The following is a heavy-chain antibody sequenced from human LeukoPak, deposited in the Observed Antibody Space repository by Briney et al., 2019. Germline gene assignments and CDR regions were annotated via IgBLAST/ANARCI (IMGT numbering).Heavy chain of an antibody. CDR3: ARGSYYYFDY. CDR2: ITSSSDYT. CDR1: GFSFSNYH. V-gene: IGHV3-11*05. J-gene: IGHJ4*02. Sequence: GESLRLSCVDSGFSFSNYHMSWIRQAPGKGLEWLSYITSSSDYTNYADSVKGRFTISRDNAEKSLYLQMNSLRGEDTAVYYCARGSYYYFDYWGQGTLVTVSS. D-gene: IGHD1-26*01.